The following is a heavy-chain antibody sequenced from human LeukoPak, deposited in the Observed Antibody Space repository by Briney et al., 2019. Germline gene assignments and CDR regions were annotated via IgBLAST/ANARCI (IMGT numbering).Heavy chain of an antibody. CDR2: ISSSGSTI. Sequence: GGSLRLSCAASGFTFSSYEMNWVRQAPGKGLEWGSYISSSGSTIYYADSVKGRFTISRDNAKNSLYLQMNSLRAEDTAVYYCARDHCSSTSCYTDYWGQGTLVTVSS. CDR1: GFTFSSYE. V-gene: IGHV3-48*03. CDR3: ARDHCSSTSCYTDY. J-gene: IGHJ4*02. D-gene: IGHD2-2*02.